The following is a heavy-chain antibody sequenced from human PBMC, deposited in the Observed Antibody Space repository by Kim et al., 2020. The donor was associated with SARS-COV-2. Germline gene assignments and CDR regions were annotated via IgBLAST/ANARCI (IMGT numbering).Heavy chain of an antibody. J-gene: IGHJ2*01. CDR1: GGSISSSSYY. D-gene: IGHD6-19*01. CDR2: IYYSGST. CDR3: ARHVGPCLVLVWYFAL. V-gene: IGHV4-39*01. Sequence: SETLSLTCTVSGGSISSSSYYWGWIRQPPGKGREWIGSIYYSGSTYYNPTLKSTVTISVDTSKNQFSLKLSSVTAADMAVYYCARHVGPCLVLVWYFAL.